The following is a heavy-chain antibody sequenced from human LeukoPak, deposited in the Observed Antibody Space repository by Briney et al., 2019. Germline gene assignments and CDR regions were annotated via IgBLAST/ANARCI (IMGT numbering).Heavy chain of an antibody. V-gene: IGHV4-59*01. CDR2: IYYSGST. D-gene: IGHD5-12*01. J-gene: IGHJ4*02. Sequence: PSETLSLTCTVSGGSISSYYWSWIRQPPGKGLEWIGYIYYSGSTNYNPSLKSRVTISVDTSKNQFSLKLSSVTAADTAVYYCARFEGVATADLGLGYWGQGTLVTVSS. CDR3: ARFEGVATADLGLGY. CDR1: GGSISSYY.